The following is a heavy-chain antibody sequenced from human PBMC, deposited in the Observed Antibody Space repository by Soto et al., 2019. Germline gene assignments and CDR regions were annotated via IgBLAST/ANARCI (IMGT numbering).Heavy chain of an antibody. J-gene: IGHJ6*03. D-gene: IGHD3-3*01. Sequence: EVQLLESGGGLVQPGGSLRLSCAASGFTFSSYAMSWVRQAPGKGLEWVSAISGSGGSTYYADSVKGRFTISRDNSKNTLYLQMNSLRAEDTAVYYCAKSGFGDFWSGYPGFDYYYTDVWGKGTTVTVSS. CDR3: AKSGFGDFWSGYPGFDYYYTDV. CDR1: GFTFSSYA. V-gene: IGHV3-23*01. CDR2: ISGSGGST.